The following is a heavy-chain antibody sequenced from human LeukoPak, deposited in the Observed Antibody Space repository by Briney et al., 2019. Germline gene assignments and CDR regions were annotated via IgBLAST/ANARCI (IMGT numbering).Heavy chain of an antibody. V-gene: IGHV1-69*06. D-gene: IGHD1-26*01. CDR1: GYTFTSYY. Sequence: SVKVSCKASGYTFTSYYMHWVRQAPGQGLEWMGGIIPFFGTSNYAQKFQDRVTIMADKSTSTAYMELSSLRSEDTAMYYCATGGSSGGNAFDIWGQGTMVTVSS. CDR3: ATGGSSGGNAFDI. CDR2: IIPFFGTS. J-gene: IGHJ3*02.